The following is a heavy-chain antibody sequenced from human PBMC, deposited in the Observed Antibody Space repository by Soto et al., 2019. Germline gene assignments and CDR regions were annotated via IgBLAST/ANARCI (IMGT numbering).Heavy chain of an antibody. CDR1: GGSFSPNY. CDR2: IYYGGTT. D-gene: IGHD5-18*01. V-gene: IGHV4-59*08. Sequence: SETLSLTCNVFGGSFSPNYWSWIRQPPGKGLEWVGYIYYGGTTSYNPSLKSRVTISLETSKNQFSLRLSSVTAADTAVYYCARGRDTAMVSKGNWFDPWGQGTPVTVSS. CDR3: ARGRDTAMVSKGNWFDP. J-gene: IGHJ5*02.